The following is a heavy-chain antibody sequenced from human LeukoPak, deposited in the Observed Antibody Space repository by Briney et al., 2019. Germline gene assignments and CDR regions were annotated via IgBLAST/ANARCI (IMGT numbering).Heavy chain of an antibody. CDR1: GDIVSSNSAA. CDR3: ARDREVLRGVIMTGFDY. CDR2: TYYRSKWYN. J-gene: IGHJ4*02. V-gene: IGHV6-1*01. Sequence: PSQTLSLTCVLFGDIVSSNSAAWNWIRQSPSRGLEWLGRTYYRSKWYNDYAPSVKSRISINPDTSKNQISLQLNSVTPEDTAIYYCARDREVLRGVIMTGFDYWDQGNMVTV. D-gene: IGHD3-10*01.